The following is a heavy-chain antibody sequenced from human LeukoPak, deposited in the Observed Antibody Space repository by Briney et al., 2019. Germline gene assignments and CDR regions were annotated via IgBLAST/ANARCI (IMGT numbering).Heavy chain of an antibody. CDR2: FDPEDGET. D-gene: IGHD6-19*01. CDR1: GYTLTELS. V-gene: IGHV1-24*01. CDR3: ARIAVADAYNWFDP. Sequence: ASVKVSCKVSGYTLTELSMHWVRQAPGKGLEWMGGFDPEDGETIYAQKFQGRVTMTEDTSTDTVYMELSSLRSEDTAVYYCARIAVADAYNWFDPWGQGTLVTVSS. J-gene: IGHJ5*02.